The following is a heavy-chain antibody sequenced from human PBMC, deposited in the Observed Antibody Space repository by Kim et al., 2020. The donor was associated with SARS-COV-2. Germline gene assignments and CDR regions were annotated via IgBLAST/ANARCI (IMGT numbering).Heavy chain of an antibody. CDR3: ARDRAAYYYDSSGYLYGMDV. V-gene: IGHV3-30*01. Sequence: GRFTISRDNSKNTLYLQMNSLRAKDTAVYYCARDRAAYYYDSSGYLYGMDVWGQGTTVTVSS. J-gene: IGHJ6*02. D-gene: IGHD3-22*01.